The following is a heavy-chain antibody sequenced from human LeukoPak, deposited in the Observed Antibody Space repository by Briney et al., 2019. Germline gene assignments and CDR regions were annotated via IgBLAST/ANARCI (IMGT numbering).Heavy chain of an antibody. V-gene: IGHV3-64D*09. CDR2: ISSNGGST. Sequence: PGGSLRLSCSASGFTFSSYAMHWVRQAPGKGLEYVSAISSNGGSTYYADAGKGRFTISRDNSKNTLYLQMSSLRAEDTAVYYCVTLPDTATGYWGQGTLVTVSS. CDR3: VTLPDTATGY. D-gene: IGHD5-18*01. CDR1: GFTFSSYA. J-gene: IGHJ4*02.